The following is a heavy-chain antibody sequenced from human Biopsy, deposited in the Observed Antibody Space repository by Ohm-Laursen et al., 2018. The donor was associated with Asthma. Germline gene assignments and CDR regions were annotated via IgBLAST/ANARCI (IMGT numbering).Heavy chain of an antibody. D-gene: IGHD1-26*01. Sequence: SQTLSLTWFVSGDAMSTSGSYWGWIRQSPGKGLEWIGFVFYSGTTHYSRSLERRLYISIDKERNEFYMRLRSLTAEDTAVYFCERVEREGEGEGGREGGGKGNT. V-gene: IGHV4-30-4*08. CDR3: ERVEREGEGEGGREG. CDR1: GDAMSTSGSY. CDR2: VFYSGTT. J-gene: IGHJ6*03.